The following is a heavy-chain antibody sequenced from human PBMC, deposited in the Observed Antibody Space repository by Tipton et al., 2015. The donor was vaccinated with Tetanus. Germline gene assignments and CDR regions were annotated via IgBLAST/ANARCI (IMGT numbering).Heavy chain of an antibody. Sequence: TLSLTCTVSGGSISSTSYYWAWIRQPPGKGLEWIGTMYNSGATYYNPSLKGRVTISGDTSKNLFSLTSVTASDTAVYYCARPEASGRARGFDIWGPRTKVTVSP. J-gene: IGHJ3*02. CDR2: MYNSGAT. V-gene: IGHV4-39*02. CDR1: GGSISSTSYY. D-gene: IGHD3-10*01. CDR3: ARPEASGRARGFDI.